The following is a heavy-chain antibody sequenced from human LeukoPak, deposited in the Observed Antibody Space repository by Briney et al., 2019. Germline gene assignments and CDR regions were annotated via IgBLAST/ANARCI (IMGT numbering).Heavy chain of an antibody. Sequence: GRSLRLSCAASGFTFSSYGMHWVRQAPGKGLEGVAVISYDGSNKYYADSVKGRFTISRDNSKNTLYLQMNSLRAEDTAVYYCAKGRLSVVYGVDYWGQGTLVTVSS. V-gene: IGHV3-30*18. D-gene: IGHD2-8*02. CDR3: AKGRLSVVYGVDY. J-gene: IGHJ4*02. CDR1: GFTFSSYG. CDR2: ISYDGSNK.